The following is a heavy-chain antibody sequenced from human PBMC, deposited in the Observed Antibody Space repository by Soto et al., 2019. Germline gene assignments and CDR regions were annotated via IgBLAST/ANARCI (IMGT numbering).Heavy chain of an antibody. Sequence: QVQLVESGGGVVQPGRSLRLSCAASGFTFSSYGMHWVRQAPGKGLEWVAVIWYDGSNKYYADSVKGRFTISRDNSKNTLYLQMNSLRAEDTAVYYWARELHTEGPMDVWGQGTTVTVSS. D-gene: IGHD4-17*01. CDR1: GFTFSSYG. V-gene: IGHV3-33*01. CDR3: ARELHTEGPMDV. J-gene: IGHJ6*02. CDR2: IWYDGSNK.